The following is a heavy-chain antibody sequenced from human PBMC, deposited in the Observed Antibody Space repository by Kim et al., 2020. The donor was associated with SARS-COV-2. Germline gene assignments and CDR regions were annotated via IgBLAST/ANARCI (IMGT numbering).Heavy chain of an antibody. Sequence: GGSLRLSCAASGFTFSSYWMSWVRQAPGKGLEWVANIKQDGSEKYYVDSVKGRFTISRDNAKNSLYLQMNSLRAEDTAVYYCARALAMVRGPYPYYYYMDVWGKGTTVTVSS. CDR2: IKQDGSEK. V-gene: IGHV3-7*01. J-gene: IGHJ6*03. CDR3: ARALAMVRGPYPYYYYMDV. CDR1: GFTFSSYW. D-gene: IGHD3-10*01.